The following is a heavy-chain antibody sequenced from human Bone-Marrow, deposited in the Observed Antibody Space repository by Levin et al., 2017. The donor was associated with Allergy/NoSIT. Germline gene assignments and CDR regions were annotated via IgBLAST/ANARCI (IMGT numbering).Heavy chain of an antibody. Sequence: SCTTSGFSLSDYYINWVRQAPGKGLEWVGRTKNKANSYTTEYAASVKGRFTISRDDSKNSVYLQLNSLKSEDTAVYYCATESYHAGPDFDNWGQGTLVTVSS. CDR2: TKNKANSYTT. V-gene: IGHV3-72*01. J-gene: IGHJ4*02. D-gene: IGHD1-26*01. CDR3: ATESYHAGPDFDN. CDR1: GFSLSDYY.